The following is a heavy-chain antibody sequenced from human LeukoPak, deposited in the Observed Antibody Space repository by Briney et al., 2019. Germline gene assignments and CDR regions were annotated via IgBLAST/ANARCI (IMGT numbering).Heavy chain of an antibody. CDR3: ARDPPPPGANDAFDI. J-gene: IGHJ3*02. V-gene: IGHV4-4*02. Sequence: PSGTLSLTCAVSGVSISSSNWWSWVRQPPGKGLEWIGEIYHSGSTNYNPSLKSRATVSVDKSKNQFSLKLSSVTAADTAVYYCARDPPPPGANDAFDIWGQGTMVTVSS. CDR1: GVSISSSNW. CDR2: IYHSGST.